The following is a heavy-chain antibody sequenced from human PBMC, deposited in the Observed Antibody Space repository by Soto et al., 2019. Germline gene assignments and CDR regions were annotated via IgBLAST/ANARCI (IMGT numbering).Heavy chain of an antibody. CDR2: ISGSGGST. CDR1: GFTFSSYV. J-gene: IGHJ4*02. V-gene: IGHV3-23*01. D-gene: IGHD5-18*01. CDR3: AKDRFVVYTAMAGPWDY. Sequence: PGGSLRLSCAASGFTFSSYVMNWVRQAPGKGLEWVSAISGSGGSTYYADSVKGRFTISRDNSKNTLYLQMNSLRAEDTAVYYCAKDRFVVYTAMAGPWDYWGQGTLVTVSS.